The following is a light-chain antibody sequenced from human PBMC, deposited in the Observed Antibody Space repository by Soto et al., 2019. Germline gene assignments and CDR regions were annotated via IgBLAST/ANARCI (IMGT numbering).Light chain of an antibody. J-gene: IGKJ5*01. Sequence: DIQITPSPSSLSPSVGDRFTITCRASQGISTYLNWYQRKPGKAPKLLIYAASSLQSGVPSRFSGSGSGTDFTLTISSLQPEDFATYYCQQSYSTPITFGQGTRLEIK. V-gene: IGKV1-39*01. CDR2: AAS. CDR1: QGISTY. CDR3: QQSYSTPIT.